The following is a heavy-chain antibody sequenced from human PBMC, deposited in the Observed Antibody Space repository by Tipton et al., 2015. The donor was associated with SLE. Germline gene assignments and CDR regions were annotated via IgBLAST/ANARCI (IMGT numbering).Heavy chain of an antibody. J-gene: IGHJ6*03. CDR3: AKNEGGFSGSYYYYYMDV. D-gene: IGHD1-26*01. V-gene: IGHV3-23*03. CDR1: GFTFNSYA. CDR2: IYSGDSRT. Sequence: SLRLSCEVSGFTFNSYAVSWVRQAPGKGLEWVSVIYSGDSRTHYADSVKGRFTIFRDDSRNTLYLQMDSLRAEDTAVYYCAKNEGGFSGSYYYYYMDVWGKGTTVTVSS.